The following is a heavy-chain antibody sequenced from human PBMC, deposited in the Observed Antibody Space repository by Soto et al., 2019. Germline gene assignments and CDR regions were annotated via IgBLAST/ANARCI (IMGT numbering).Heavy chain of an antibody. CDR1: GGSISSSSYY. J-gene: IGHJ5*02. Sequence: QLQLQESGPGLVKPSETLSLTCTVSGGSISSSSYYWGWIRQPPGKGLEWIGSIYYSGSTYYNPSLKIRVTISVDTSNNQFSLKLSSVTAADTAVYYCASGNYYDSSGYLFDPWGQGTLVTVSS. D-gene: IGHD3-22*01. CDR3: ASGNYYDSSGYLFDP. CDR2: IYYSGST. V-gene: IGHV4-39*01.